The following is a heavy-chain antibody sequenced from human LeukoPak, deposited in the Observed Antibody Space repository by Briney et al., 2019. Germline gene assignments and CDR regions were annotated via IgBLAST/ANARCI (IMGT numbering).Heavy chain of an antibody. CDR3: ARRSRGTGSWYYFDY. CDR2: ISNSGNTI. D-gene: IGHD3-10*01. CDR1: GFTFSSYE. J-gene: IGHJ4*02. Sequence: GGPLRLSCAASGFTFSSYEMNWVRQAPGKGLEWVSYISNSGNTIYYADSVKGRFTISRDNAKNSLYLQMNSLRAEDTAVYYCARRSRGTGSWYYFDYWGQGTLVTVSS. V-gene: IGHV3-48*03.